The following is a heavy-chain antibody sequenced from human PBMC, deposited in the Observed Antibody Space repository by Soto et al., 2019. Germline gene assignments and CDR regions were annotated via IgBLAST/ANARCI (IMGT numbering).Heavy chain of an antibody. CDR2: IYYSGST. D-gene: IGHD4-17*01. CDR1: GGSISSGGYY. CDR3: AREYGDYGGVDY. Sequence: QVQLQESGPGLVKPSQTLSLTCTVSGGSISSGGYYWSWIRQHPGKGLEWIGYIYYSGSTYYNPSLKSRVTISVDTSKNQFALKLSSVTAADTAVYYCAREYGDYGGVDYWGQGTLVTVSS. V-gene: IGHV4-31*03. J-gene: IGHJ4*02.